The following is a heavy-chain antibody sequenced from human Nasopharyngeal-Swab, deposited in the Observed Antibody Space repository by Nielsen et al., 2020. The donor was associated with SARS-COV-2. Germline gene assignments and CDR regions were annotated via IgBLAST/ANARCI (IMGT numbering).Heavy chain of an antibody. V-gene: IGHV3-30*02. Sequence: GESLKISCAASGFIFSSYGMHWVRQAPGKGLEWVAFIRYDGLNQHYADSVKGRFSISRDSFENTLYLQLNSLRADDTAVYYRAKDHKMDSGGGVGYMDVWGKGTTVTVSS. CDR1: GFIFSSYG. J-gene: IGHJ6*03. D-gene: IGHD3-16*01. CDR3: AKDHKMDSGGGVGYMDV. CDR2: IRYDGLNQ.